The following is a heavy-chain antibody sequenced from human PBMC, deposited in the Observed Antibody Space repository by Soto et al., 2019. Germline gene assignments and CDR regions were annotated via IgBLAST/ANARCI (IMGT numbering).Heavy chain of an antibody. D-gene: IGHD3-16*01. CDR1: GGSISSGGYY. CDR2: IYYSGST. CDR3: ARVIRRGVTTFADY. J-gene: IGHJ4*02. Sequence: QVQLQESAPGLVKPSQTLSLTCTVSGGSISSGGYYWSWIRQHPGKGLEWIGYIYYSGSTYYNPSLKSRVTISVDTSQNQFSLKLSSVTAADTAVYYCARVIRRGVTTFADYWGQGTLVTVSS. V-gene: IGHV4-31*03.